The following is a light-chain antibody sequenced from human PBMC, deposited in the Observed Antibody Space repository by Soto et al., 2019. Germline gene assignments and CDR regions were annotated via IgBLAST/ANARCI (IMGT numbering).Light chain of an antibody. CDR2: DAS. J-gene: IGKJ4*01. Sequence: EIVLTQSPATLSLSPGERATLSCRASQSVGRYLAWYQQEPGQAPRLLIYDASNRATGIPARFSGSGSGTDFTLTISSLEPEDFAVYHCQQRTNWPLTFGGGTKVEIK. CDR3: QQRTNWPLT. CDR1: QSVGRY. V-gene: IGKV3-11*01.